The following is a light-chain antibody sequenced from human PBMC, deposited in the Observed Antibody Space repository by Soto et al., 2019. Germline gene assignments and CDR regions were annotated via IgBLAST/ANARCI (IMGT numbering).Light chain of an antibody. CDR1: QSVSSSY. CDR2: GAS. V-gene: IGKV3-20*01. J-gene: IGKJ2*01. CDR3: QQYGSSPPEYT. Sequence: EIVLTQSPGTLSLSPGERATLSCRASQSVSSSYLAWYQQKPGQAPRLLISGASSRATVIPDRFSGSGSGTDFTLTIRRLEPEDCAVYYCQQYGSSPPEYTFGQGTKLEIK.